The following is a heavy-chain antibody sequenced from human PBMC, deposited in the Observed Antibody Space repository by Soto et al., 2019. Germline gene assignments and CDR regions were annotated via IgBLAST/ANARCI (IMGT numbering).Heavy chain of an antibody. CDR1: GGSISSGDYY. Sequence: TSETLSLTCTVSGGSISSGDYYWSWIRQPPGKGLEWIGYIYYSGSTYYNPSLKSRVTISVDTSKNQFSLKLSSVTAADTAVYYCARANVEMATTIGTFDYWGQGTLVTVSS. CDR2: IYYSGST. V-gene: IGHV4-30-4*01. D-gene: IGHD1-1*01. J-gene: IGHJ4*02. CDR3: ARANVEMATTIGTFDY.